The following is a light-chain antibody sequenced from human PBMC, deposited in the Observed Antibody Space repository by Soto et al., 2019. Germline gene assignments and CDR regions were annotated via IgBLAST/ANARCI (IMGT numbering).Light chain of an antibody. CDR3: QQADGFPIT. J-gene: IGKJ5*01. CDR2: AAS. V-gene: IGKV1-12*01. CDR1: QGISSW. Sequence: PVTQSAASVSASVGARVTITCRASQGISSWLAWYQKKPGKAPKLLIYAASSLHSGVPSRFRGIGSGTDVTLNIGSLKPEDCETDYGQQADGFPITFGQGTRLEI.